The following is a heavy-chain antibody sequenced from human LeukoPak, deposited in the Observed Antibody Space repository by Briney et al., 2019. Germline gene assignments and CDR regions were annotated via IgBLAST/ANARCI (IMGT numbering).Heavy chain of an antibody. D-gene: IGHD2-15*01. V-gene: IGHV3-23*01. CDR3: AKVLTIVLVGCPDY. Sequence: PGGSLRLFCAASGFTFSSYGMHWVRQAPGKGLEWVSAISTSGGSTHYADSVKGRFTISRDNSKNTLYLQMNSLRAEDTAVYYCAKVLTIVLVGCPDYWGQGTLVTVSS. CDR2: ISTSGGST. CDR1: GFTFSSYG. J-gene: IGHJ4*02.